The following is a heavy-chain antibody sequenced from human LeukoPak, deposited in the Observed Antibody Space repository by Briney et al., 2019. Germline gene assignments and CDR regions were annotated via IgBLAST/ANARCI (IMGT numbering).Heavy chain of an antibody. CDR3: TTVYY. CDR1: GFTFSENS. V-gene: IGHV3-15*01. J-gene: IGHJ4*02. Sequence: GGLRLSWSARGFTFSENSTGWGRPPARPGLEWVGRIKSKADGGKPAYAVTVKGRFIISRDDSKNTVYLQMDSLKIEDTGVYYCTTVYYWGQGTVVTVAS. CDR2: IKSKADGGKP.